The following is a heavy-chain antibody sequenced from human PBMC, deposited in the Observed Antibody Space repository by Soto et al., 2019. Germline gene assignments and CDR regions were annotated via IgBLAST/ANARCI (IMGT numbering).Heavy chain of an antibody. CDR2: IIPIFGTA. Sequence: GASVKVSCKASGGTFSSYAISWVRQAPGQGLEWMGGIIPIFGTANYAQKFQGRVTITADESTSTAHMELSSLRSEDTAVYYCARVPQIAARYYFDYWGQGTLVTVSS. D-gene: IGHD6-6*01. J-gene: IGHJ4*02. V-gene: IGHV1-69*13. CDR1: GGTFSSYA. CDR3: ARVPQIAARYYFDY.